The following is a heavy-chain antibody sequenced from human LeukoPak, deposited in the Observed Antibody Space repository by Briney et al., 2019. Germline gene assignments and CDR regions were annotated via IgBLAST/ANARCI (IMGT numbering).Heavy chain of an antibody. CDR1: GFTFSSYA. V-gene: IGHV3-30-3*01. J-gene: IGHJ4*02. D-gene: IGHD3-22*01. CDR3: AKGGYYDSTGLDY. Sequence: GGSLRLSCAASGFTFSSYAMHWVRQAPGKGLEWVAVISYDGSNKYYADSVKGRFTISRDNSKNTLYLQMNSLRAEDTAVYYCAKGGYYDSTGLDYWGQGTLVTVSS. CDR2: ISYDGSNK.